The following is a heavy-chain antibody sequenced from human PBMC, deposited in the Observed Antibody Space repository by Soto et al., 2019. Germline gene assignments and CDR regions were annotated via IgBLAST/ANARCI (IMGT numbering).Heavy chain of an antibody. J-gene: IGHJ5*02. CDR1: GGTFINCG. Sequence: GASVKVSWKAAGGTFINCGLRWVRQAAGQGLEWMGRMNPNHGNAGFAQKFRGRIYMPRNTSIRTAYLELSSLSSDDAAVSFCAITKYGSDP. CDR2: MNPNHGNA. CDR3: AITKYGSDP. V-gene: IGHV1-8*01.